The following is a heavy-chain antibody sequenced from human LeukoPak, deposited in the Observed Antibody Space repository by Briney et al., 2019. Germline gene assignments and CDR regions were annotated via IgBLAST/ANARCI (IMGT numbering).Heavy chain of an antibody. CDR1: GFSPSTSGVG. J-gene: IGHJ4*02. CDR3: AHYGDYRFMWYFDY. V-gene: IGHV2-5*01. D-gene: IGHD4-17*01. CDR2: IYWNDDN. Sequence: SGPTLVKPTQTLTLTCTFSGFSPSTSGVGVGCIRQPPVKVLERLALIYWNDDNRYSPSLKSRLTITKDTSKNQVVLTMTNMDPVDTATYYCAHYGDYRFMWYFDYWGQGTLVTVS.